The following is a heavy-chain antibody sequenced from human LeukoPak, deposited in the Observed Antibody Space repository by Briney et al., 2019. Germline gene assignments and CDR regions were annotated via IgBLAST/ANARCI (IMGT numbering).Heavy chain of an antibody. CDR2: ISGSGGST. V-gene: IGHV3-23*01. J-gene: IGHJ4*02. D-gene: IGHD3-16*01. CDR1: GFTVSSNY. CDR3: AKGRGFRVWDPWDN. Sequence: GGSLRLSCAASGFTVSSNYMSWVRQAPGKGLQWVSGISGSGGSTYYADSVKGRFTISRDNSKNTLFLEMNSLRVEDTAVYYCAKGRGFRVWDPWDNWGQGTLITVSS.